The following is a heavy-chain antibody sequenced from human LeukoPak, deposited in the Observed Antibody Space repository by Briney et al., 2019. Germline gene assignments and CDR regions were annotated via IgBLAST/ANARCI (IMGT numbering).Heavy chain of an antibody. CDR2: IYSRGAT. J-gene: IGHJ4*02. D-gene: IGHD1-14*01. CDR3: AARNY. V-gene: IGHV3-53*01. Sequence: GGSLRLSCAASGFSFSAYYMSWVRQAPGKGLEGVSVIYSRGATYYADSVKGRFTISRDNSKNTLYLQMNSLRVEDTAVYYCAARNYWGQGTLVTVSS. CDR1: GFSFSAYY.